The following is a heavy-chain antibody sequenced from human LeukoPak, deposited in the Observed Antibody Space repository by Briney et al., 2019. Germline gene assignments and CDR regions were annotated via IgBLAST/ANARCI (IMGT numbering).Heavy chain of an antibody. Sequence: PSETLSLTCAVYGGSFSGYYWSWIRQPPGKGLEWIGEINHSGSTNYNPSLKSRVTISVDTSKNQFSLKLSSVTAADTAVYYCARDHLPNYLCGGDCYLYYDYWGQGTLVTVSS. CDR2: INHSGST. CDR3: ARDHLPNYLCGGDCYLYYDY. V-gene: IGHV4-34*01. J-gene: IGHJ4*02. D-gene: IGHD2-21*02. CDR1: GGSFSGYY.